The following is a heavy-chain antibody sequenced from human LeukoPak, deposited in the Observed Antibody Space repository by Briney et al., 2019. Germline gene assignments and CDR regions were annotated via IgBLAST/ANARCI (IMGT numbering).Heavy chain of an antibody. Sequence: SETLSLTCTVSGGSISSYYWSWIRQPPGKGLEWIGYIYYSGSTNYNPSLKSRVTISVDTPKNQFSLKLSSVTAADTAVYYCASHDYGDPIDAFDIWGQGTMVTVSS. D-gene: IGHD4-17*01. J-gene: IGHJ3*02. CDR3: ASHDYGDPIDAFDI. CDR2: IYYSGST. V-gene: IGHV4-59*01. CDR1: GGSISSYY.